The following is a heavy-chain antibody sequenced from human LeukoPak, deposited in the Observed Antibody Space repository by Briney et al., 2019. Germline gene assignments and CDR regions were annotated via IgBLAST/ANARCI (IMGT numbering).Heavy chain of an antibody. CDR2: ISPGGDGG. CDR1: GFTFSNIW. Sequence: GGSLRLSCAAAGFTFSNIWMSWVRQAPGRGLEWVANISPGGDGGRYVDSVKGRYSISRDNGKNSLYLQMTALRVEDTAIYYCAGAVVVSPAGPYSWFDPWGQGTLATVSS. D-gene: IGHD2-15*01. J-gene: IGHJ5*02. CDR3: AGAVVVSPAGPYSWFDP. V-gene: IGHV3-7*03.